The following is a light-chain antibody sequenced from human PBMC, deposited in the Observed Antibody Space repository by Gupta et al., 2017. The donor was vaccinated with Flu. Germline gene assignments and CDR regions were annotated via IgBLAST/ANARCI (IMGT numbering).Light chain of an antibody. Sequence: EIVMTQSPDTLSVSPGERATLSCRASQSISSNLAWYQHKPGLAPRLLIFGASIRATGIADRFSGSGSGTEFTLTISSLESEDFAVYYCQQYDDWPPITFGQGTRLEIK. V-gene: IGKV3-15*01. CDR1: QSISSN. CDR3: QQYDDWPPIT. CDR2: GAS. J-gene: IGKJ5*01.